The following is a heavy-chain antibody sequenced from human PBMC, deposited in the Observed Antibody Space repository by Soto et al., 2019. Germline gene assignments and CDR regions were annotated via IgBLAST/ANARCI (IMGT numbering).Heavy chain of an antibody. V-gene: IGHV3-7*01. Sequence: EVQLVESGGGLVQPGGSLKLSCAASGFSFSAFWMGWVRQAPGKGLEWVANLNEDGSTTYYAHFVKGRFTISRDNAKNSLYLHTNSIRAEDTAVYFCVRDPAAIGRYCSGDHCLPLFGGRGSLVTVSS. CDR2: LNEDGSTT. CDR1: GFSFSAFW. J-gene: IGHJ4*02. CDR3: VRDPAAIGRYCSGDHCLPLF. D-gene: IGHD2-15*01.